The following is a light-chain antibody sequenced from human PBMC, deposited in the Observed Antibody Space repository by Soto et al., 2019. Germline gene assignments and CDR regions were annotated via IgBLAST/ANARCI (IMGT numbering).Light chain of an antibody. CDR1: ISDVGGYKY. V-gene: IGLV2-8*01. CDR2: EVN. CDR3: SSYAGINNLGV. J-gene: IGLJ1*01. Sequence: QSALTQPPSASGSPGQSVTISCTGTISDVGGYKYVSWYQQHPGKAPKLMIFEVNKRPSGVPDRFSGSKSGNTASLTVSGLKAEDEADYYCSSYAGINNLGVFGTGTKLTVL.